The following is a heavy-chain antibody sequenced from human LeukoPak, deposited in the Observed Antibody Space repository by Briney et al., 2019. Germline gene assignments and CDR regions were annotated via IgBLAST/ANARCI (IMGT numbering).Heavy chain of an antibody. CDR1: GYTFTGYY. V-gene: IGHV1-2*02. CDR3: ARGLSYYGSGSYCDY. J-gene: IGHJ4*02. D-gene: IGHD3-10*01. CDR2: INPNSGGT. Sequence: ASVKVSCKASGYTFTGYYMHWVRQAPGQGLEWMGWINPNSGGTNYAQKLQGRVTMTRDTSISTAYMELSRLRSDDTAVYYCARGLSYYGSGSYCDYWGQGTLVTVSS.